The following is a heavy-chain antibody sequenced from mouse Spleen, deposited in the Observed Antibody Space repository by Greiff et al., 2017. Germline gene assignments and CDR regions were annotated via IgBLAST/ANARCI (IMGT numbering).Heavy chain of an antibody. CDR3: ARRYGNYGYFDV. CDR2: ISSGGSYT. Sequence: EVKLVESGGDLVKPGGSLKLSCAASGFTFSSYGMSWVRQTPDKRLEWVATISSGGSYTYYPDSVKGRFTISRDNAKNTLYLQMSSLKSEDTAMYYCARRYGNYGYFDVWGAGTTVTVSS. D-gene: IGHD2-10*02. J-gene: IGHJ1*01. V-gene: IGHV5-6*02. CDR1: GFTFSSYG.